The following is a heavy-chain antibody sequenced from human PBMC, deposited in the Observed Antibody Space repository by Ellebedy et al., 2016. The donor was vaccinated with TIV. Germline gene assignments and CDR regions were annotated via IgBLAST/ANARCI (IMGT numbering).Heavy chain of an antibody. J-gene: IGHJ4*02. D-gene: IGHD5-12*01. CDR1: GYTFTGYY. V-gene: IGHV1-2*02. CDR3: ARASPYSGYDLPDEYYFDY. CDR2: INPNSGGT. Sequence: AASVKVSCKASGYTFTGYYMHWVRQAPGQGLEWMGWINPNSGGTNYAQKFQGRVTMTRDTSISTAYMELSRLRSDDTAVYYCARASPYSGYDLPDEYYFDYWGQGTLVTVSS.